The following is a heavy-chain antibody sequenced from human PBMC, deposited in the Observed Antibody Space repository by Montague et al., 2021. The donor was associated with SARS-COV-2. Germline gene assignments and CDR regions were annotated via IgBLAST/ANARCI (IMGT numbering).Heavy chain of an antibody. CDR2: ISYDGSNN. CDR3: AGGLLWFGEFGY. D-gene: IGHD3-10*01. J-gene: IGHJ4*02. V-gene: IGHV3-30-3*01. Sequence: SLRLSWAASGFTFSSYALHWVRQAPVKGLEWVAVISYDGSNNYYADSVKGRFTISRDNSKNTLYLQMNSLRAEDTAVYYCAGGLLWFGEFGYWGQGTLVTVSS. CDR1: GFTFSSYA.